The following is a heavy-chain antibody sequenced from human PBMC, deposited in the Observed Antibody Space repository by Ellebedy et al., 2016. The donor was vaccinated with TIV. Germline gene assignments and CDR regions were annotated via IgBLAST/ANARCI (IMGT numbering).Heavy chain of an antibody. Sequence: GESLKISCAASGFTFSDYYMSWIRQAPGKGLEWFSYISSSGSTIYYADSVKGRFTISRDNAKNSLYLQMSSLRAEDTAVYYCGRLGVIAGAGASDYWGQGTLVIVSS. CDR1: GFTFSDYY. D-gene: IGHD6-13*01. V-gene: IGHV3-11*01. J-gene: IGHJ4*02. CDR3: GRLGVIAGAGASDY. CDR2: ISSSGSTI.